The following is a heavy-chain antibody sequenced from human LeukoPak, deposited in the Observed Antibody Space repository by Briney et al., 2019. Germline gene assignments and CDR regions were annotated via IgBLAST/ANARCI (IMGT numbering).Heavy chain of an antibody. CDR3: TRDHGLDV. Sequence: GGSLRLSCAASGFTFSSYWMSWVRQAPGKGLMWVSQINSDGSATSCADPVKGRCTISRDNAKNMLYLEMNSLRVEDTAVYFCTRDHGLDVWGQGTTVTVSS. J-gene: IGHJ6*02. CDR1: GFTFSSYW. CDR2: INSDGSAT. V-gene: IGHV3-74*01.